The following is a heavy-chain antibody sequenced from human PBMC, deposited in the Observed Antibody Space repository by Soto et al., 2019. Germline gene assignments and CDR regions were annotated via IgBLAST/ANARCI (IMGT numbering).Heavy chain of an antibody. V-gene: IGHV3-33*01. J-gene: IGHJ4*02. CDR2: IWYDGSNK. CDR3: ARDRGSSSWYYFDY. Sequence: GGSLRLSCAASGFTFSSYGMHWVRQAPGKGLEWVAVIWYDGSNKYYADSVKGRFTISRDNSKNTLYLQMNSLRAEDTAVYYCARDRGSSSWYYFDYWGQGTLVTVSS. CDR1: GFTFSSYG. D-gene: IGHD6-13*01.